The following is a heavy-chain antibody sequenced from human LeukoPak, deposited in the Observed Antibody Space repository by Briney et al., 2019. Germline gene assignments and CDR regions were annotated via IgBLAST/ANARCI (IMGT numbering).Heavy chain of an antibody. CDR3: ARALYGDYVGVFDY. D-gene: IGHD4-17*01. V-gene: IGHV1-18*04. Sequence: ASVTVSCKASGYTFTSYGISWVRQAPGQGLEWMGWISAYNGNTNYAQKLQGRVTMTTDKSTSTAYMELRSLRSDDTAVYYCARALYGDYVGVFDYWGQGTLVTVSS. CDR1: GYTFTSYG. CDR2: ISAYNGNT. J-gene: IGHJ4*02.